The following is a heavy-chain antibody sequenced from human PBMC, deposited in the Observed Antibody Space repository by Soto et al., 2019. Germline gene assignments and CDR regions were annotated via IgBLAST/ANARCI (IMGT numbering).Heavy chain of an antibody. CDR2: ISAYRGNA. J-gene: IGHJ4*02. CDR1: GYNFRSFG. D-gene: IGHD3-3*02. Sequence: VASVKVSCKASGYNFRSFGITWVRQAPGQALEWMGRISAYRGNANYEQKFDGRDIMTTDAFPSTAQMEVRSLRSDGSAVYYCARDPHVGSGYFAFWGQRALVTVSS. CDR3: ARDPHVGSGYFAF. V-gene: IGHV1-18*01.